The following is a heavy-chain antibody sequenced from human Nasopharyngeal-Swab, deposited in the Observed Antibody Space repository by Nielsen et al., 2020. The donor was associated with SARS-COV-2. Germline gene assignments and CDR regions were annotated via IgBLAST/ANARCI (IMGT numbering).Heavy chain of an antibody. D-gene: IGHD2-15*01. CDR3: TRGRDIRYGMDV. J-gene: IGHJ6*02. CDR1: GGSFSGYY. Sequence: SETLSLTFAIYGGSFSGYYWNWIRQSPGKGLEWIGEIHYSGKTYYNPSLKSRVTMSVDTSKNQFSLKLTSVTAADTAVYFCTRGRDIRYGMDVWGLGTAVAVSS. CDR2: IHYSGKT. V-gene: IGHV4-34*01.